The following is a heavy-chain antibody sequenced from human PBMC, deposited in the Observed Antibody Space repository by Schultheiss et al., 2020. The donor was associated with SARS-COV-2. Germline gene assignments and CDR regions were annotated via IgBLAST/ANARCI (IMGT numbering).Heavy chain of an antibody. CDR1: GDSFSSSSYY. V-gene: IGHV4-61*01. CDR3: ARDLRGSSSMDV. CDR2: INHSGST. J-gene: IGHJ6*02. D-gene: IGHD6-6*01. Sequence: GSLRLSCTVSGDSFSSSSYYWSWIRQPPGKGLEWIGEINHSGSTNYNPSLKSRVTISVDTSNNQFSLKLSSVTAADTAVYYCARDLRGSSSMDVWGQGTTVTVSS.